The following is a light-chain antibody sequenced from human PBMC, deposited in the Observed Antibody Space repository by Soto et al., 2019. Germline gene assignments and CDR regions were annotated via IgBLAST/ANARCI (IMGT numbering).Light chain of an antibody. CDR2: EVS. Sequence: QSALTQPASVSGSPGQSITISCTGTRSDVGGYNYVSWYQKHPGKAPKLIFYEVSNRPSGVSNRFSGSKSGNTASLTISGLQAEDEADYYCNSYTSKSTGVFGTGTKLTVL. CDR3: NSYTSKSTGV. J-gene: IGLJ1*01. V-gene: IGLV2-14*01. CDR1: RSDVGGYNY.